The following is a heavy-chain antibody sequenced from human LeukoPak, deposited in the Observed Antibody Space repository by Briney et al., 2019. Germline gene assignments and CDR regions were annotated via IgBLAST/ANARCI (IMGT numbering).Heavy chain of an antibody. J-gene: IGHJ4*02. V-gene: IGHV4-34*01. Sequence: NPSETLSLTCAVYGGSFSGYYWTWIRQPPGRGLEWIGEINRSGSTNYNPSLKSRVTISVDTSKSQFSLKLNSVTAADTAMYYCARGGDPYGGRETLVTVSS. CDR1: GGSFSGYY. D-gene: IGHD2-8*01. CDR2: INRSGST. CDR3: ARGGDPY.